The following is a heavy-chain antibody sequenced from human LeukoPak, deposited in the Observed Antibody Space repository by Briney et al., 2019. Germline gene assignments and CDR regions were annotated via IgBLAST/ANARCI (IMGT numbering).Heavy chain of an antibody. CDR1: GFTFSSYG. V-gene: IGHV3-30*02. CDR3: ARIAVAGTLSAFDI. J-gene: IGHJ3*02. CDR2: IRSDGSNK. Sequence: GGSLRLSCAASGFTFSSYGMHWVRQAPGKGLEWVAFIRSDGSNKYYIDSVKGRFTISRDNSKNTLYLQMNSLRAEDTAVHYCARIAVAGTLSAFDIWGQGTMVTVSS. D-gene: IGHD6-19*01.